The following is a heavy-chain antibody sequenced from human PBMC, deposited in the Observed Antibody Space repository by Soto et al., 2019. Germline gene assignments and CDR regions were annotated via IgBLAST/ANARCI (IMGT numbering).Heavy chain of an antibody. Sequence: ITLXXXXPXXXXXXXTLXLTCTFSGFSLSTSGVXVVWIRQPPGKALEWLALIYWDDDKRYSPSLKSRLTVTKDTSKNQVVLTMTNMDPVDTATYYCAHRPPHSWYDYWGQGTLVTVSS. CDR2: IYWDDDK. CDR3: AHRPPHSWYDY. D-gene: IGHD6-13*01. V-gene: IGHV2-5*02. CDR1: GFSLSTSGVX. J-gene: IGHJ4*02.